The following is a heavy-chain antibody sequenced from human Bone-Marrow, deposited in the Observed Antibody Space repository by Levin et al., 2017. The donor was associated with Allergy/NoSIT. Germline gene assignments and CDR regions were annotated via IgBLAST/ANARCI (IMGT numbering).Heavy chain of an antibody. J-gene: IGHJ4*02. CDR2: ISSSSSYI. Sequence: PGGSLRLSCAASGFTFSSYSMNWVRQAPGKGLEWVSSISSSSSYIYYADSVKGRFTISRDNAKNSLYLQMNSLRAEDTAVYYCARMVVVAATHFDYWGQGTLVTVSS. CDR1: GFTFSSYS. CDR3: ARMVVVAATHFDY. V-gene: IGHV3-21*01. D-gene: IGHD2-15*01.